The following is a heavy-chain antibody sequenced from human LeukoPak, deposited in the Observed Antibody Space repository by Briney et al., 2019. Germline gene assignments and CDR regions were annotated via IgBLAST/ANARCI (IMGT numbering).Heavy chain of an antibody. CDR3: AKMAAAGTDYYFDY. D-gene: IGHD6-13*01. J-gene: IGHJ4*02. V-gene: IGHV3-9*03. CDR1: GFTFDDYA. CDR2: ISWNSGSI. Sequence: PAGSLRLSCAASGFTFDDYATHWVRQAPGKGLEWISGISWNSGSIGYADSVKGRFTISRDNAKNSLYLQMNSLRAEDMALYYCAKMAAAGTDYYFDYWGQGTLVTVSS.